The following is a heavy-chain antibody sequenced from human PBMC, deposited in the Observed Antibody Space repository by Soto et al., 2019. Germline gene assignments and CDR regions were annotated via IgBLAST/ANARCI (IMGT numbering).Heavy chain of an antibody. CDR1: GDSVSSTSTA. CDR2: TYYRSKWYS. Sequence: SHTLSLTCAISGDSVSSTSTAWSWIRQSPSRGLEWLGRTYYRSKWYSDYAVSVKSRITINPDTSKNQFSLQLNSVTPEDTAVYYCARGSYYSGWVWGQGNLVTFTS. CDR3: ARGSYYSGWV. J-gene: IGHJ4*02. V-gene: IGHV6-1*01. D-gene: IGHD6-19*01.